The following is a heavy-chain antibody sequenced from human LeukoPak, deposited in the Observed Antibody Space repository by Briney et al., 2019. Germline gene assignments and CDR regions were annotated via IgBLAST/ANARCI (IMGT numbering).Heavy chain of an antibody. Sequence: GGTLRLTCAASGFTFSSYGMSWVRQAPGKGLEWVSAISGSGGSTYYADSVKGRFTISRDNSKNTLYLQMNSLRAEDTAVYYCARVSTYYYDSSDYRYYFDYWGQGTLVTVSS. V-gene: IGHV3-23*01. CDR1: GFTFSSYG. CDR2: ISGSGGST. J-gene: IGHJ4*02. CDR3: ARVSTYYYDSSDYRYYFDY. D-gene: IGHD3-22*01.